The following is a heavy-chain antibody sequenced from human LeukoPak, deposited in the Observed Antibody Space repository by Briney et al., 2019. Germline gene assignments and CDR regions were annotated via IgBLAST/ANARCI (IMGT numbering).Heavy chain of an antibody. CDR2: IWYDGSNK. Sequence: GRSLRLSCAASGFTFSSYGMHWVRQAPGKGLEWVAVIWYDGSNKYYADSVKGRFTISRDNSKNTLYLQMNSLRAEDTAVYYCAREHSWVAAAVYYYYGMDVWGQGTTVTVSS. V-gene: IGHV3-33*01. D-gene: IGHD6-13*01. J-gene: IGHJ6*02. CDR3: AREHSWVAAAVYYYYGMDV. CDR1: GFTFSSYG.